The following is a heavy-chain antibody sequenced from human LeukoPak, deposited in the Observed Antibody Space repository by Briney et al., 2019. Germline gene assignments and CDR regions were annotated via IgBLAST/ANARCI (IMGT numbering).Heavy chain of an antibody. CDR1: RFTFSNYA. Sequence: PGGCLRLSCAASRFTFSNYAMNWVRQAPGKGLEWVSSISGSGDNTHYADSVEGRFTISRDNSKNMMYLQMNSLRADDTALYYCARDRYGDYSFGYWGQGVLVTVSS. J-gene: IGHJ4*02. D-gene: IGHD4-17*01. V-gene: IGHV3-23*01. CDR3: ARDRYGDYSFGY. CDR2: ISGSGDNT.